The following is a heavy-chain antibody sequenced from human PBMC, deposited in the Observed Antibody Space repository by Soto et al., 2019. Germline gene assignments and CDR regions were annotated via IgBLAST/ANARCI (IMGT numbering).Heavy chain of an antibody. D-gene: IGHD3-22*01. V-gene: IGHV4-59*01. CDR1: GGSISSYY. Sequence: PSETLSLTCTVSGGSISSYYWSWIRQPPGKGLEWIGYIYYSGSTNYNPSLKSRVTLSVDTSKNQFSLKLSSVTAADAAVYYCARVAYDSSGYYKWFDFWGQGTLVTVSS. J-gene: IGHJ4*02. CDR2: IYYSGST. CDR3: ARVAYDSSGYYKWFDF.